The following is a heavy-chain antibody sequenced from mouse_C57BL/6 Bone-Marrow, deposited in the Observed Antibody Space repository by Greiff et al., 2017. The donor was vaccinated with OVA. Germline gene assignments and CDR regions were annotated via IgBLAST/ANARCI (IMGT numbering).Heavy chain of an antibody. Sequence: QVQLQQSGPELVKPGASVKLSCKASGYTFTSYDINWVKQRPGQGLEWIGWIYPRDGSTKYNEKFKGKATLTVDTSSSTAYMELHSLTSEDSAVYFCARSGGYDGIAYWGQGTLVTVSA. V-gene: IGHV1-85*01. CDR1: GYTFTSYD. J-gene: IGHJ3*01. CDR2: IYPRDGST. D-gene: IGHD2-2*01. CDR3: ARSGGYDGIAY.